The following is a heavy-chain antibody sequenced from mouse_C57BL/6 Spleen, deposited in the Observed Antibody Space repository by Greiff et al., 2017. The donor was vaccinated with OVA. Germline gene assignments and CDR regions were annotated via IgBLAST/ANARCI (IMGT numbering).Heavy chain of an antibody. D-gene: IGHD2-1*01. CDR2: INYDGSST. J-gene: IGHJ2*01. V-gene: IGHV5-16*01. Sequence: EVKVVESEGGLVQPGSSMKLSCTASGFTFSDYYMAWVRQVPEKGLEWVANINYDGSSTYYLDSLKSRFIISRDNAKNILYLQMSSLKSEDTATYYCARVPYGILYYFDYWGQGTTLTVSS. CDR1: GFTFSDYY. CDR3: ARVPYGILYYFDY.